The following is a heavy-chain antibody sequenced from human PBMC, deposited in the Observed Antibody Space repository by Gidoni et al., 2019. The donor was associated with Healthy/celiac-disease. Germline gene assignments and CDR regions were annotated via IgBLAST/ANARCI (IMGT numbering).Heavy chain of an antibody. CDR1: GFTFSSYA. CDR3: ANSLVVPAATKRPSVNWFDP. J-gene: IGHJ5*02. Sequence: EVQLLESGGGLVQPGGSLRLSCAASGFTFSSYAMSWVRQAPGKGLEWVSAISGSGGSTYYADSVKGRFTISRDNSKNTLYLQMNSLRAEDTAVYYCANSLVVPAATKRPSVNWFDPWGQGTLVTVSS. V-gene: IGHV3-23*01. D-gene: IGHD2-2*01. CDR2: ISGSGGST.